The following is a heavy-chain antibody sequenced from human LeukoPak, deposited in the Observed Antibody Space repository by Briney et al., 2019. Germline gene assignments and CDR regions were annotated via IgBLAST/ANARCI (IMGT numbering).Heavy chain of an antibody. Sequence: AAXGXTFSNYYMSWIRQTPGKGLEWLSYISGSGGDIHYADSVKGRFTISRDNAKNSLYLQMNSLRAEDTAMYYCARDIRAVGITLYFDYWGQGILVTVTS. CDR2: ISGSGGDI. V-gene: IGHV3-11*01. D-gene: IGHD3-22*01. CDR1: GXTFSNYY. J-gene: IGHJ4*02. CDR3: ARDIRAVGITLYFDY.